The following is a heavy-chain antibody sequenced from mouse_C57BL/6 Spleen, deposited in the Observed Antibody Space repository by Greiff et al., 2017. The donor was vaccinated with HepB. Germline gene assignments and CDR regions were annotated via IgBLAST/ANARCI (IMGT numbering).Heavy chain of an antibody. CDR2: ISDGGSYT. J-gene: IGHJ2*01. CDR3: ARQLTGTYYFDY. CDR1: GFTFSSYA. Sequence: KLVESGGGLVKPGGSLKLSCAASGFTFSSYAMSWVRQTPEKRLEWVATISDGGSYTYYPDNVKGRFTISRDNAKNNLYLQMSHLKSEDTAIYYCARQLTGTYYFDYWGQGTTLTVSS. V-gene: IGHV5-4*03. D-gene: IGHD4-1*01.